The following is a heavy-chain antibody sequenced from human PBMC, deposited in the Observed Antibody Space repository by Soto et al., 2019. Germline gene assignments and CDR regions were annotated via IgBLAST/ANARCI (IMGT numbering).Heavy chain of an antibody. CDR2: FDPEDGET. CDR1: GYTLTELS. V-gene: IGHV1-24*01. J-gene: IGHJ4*02. Sequence: ASVKVSCKVSGYTLTELSMHWVRQAPGKGLEWMGGFDPEDGETIYAQKFQGRVTMTEDTSTDTAYMELSSLRSEDTAVYYCASDSRGYSYGLNFDYWGQRTLVTVSS. D-gene: IGHD5-18*01. CDR3: ASDSRGYSYGLNFDY.